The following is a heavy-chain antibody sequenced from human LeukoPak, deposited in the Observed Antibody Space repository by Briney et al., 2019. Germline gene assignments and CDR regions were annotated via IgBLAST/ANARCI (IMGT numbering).Heavy chain of an antibody. V-gene: IGHV1-46*01. Sequence: GASVKVSCKAFGNTFTSYYMHWVRQAPGQGLEWMAIINPSGGSTNYAQKFQGRVTMTRDMSTSTVYMELSKLRSEDTAVYYSARDEERSSSSSYSFDYWGQGTLVTVSS. CDR2: INPSGGST. J-gene: IGHJ4*02. CDR3: ARDEERSSSSSYSFDY. CDR1: GNTFTSYY. D-gene: IGHD3-22*01.